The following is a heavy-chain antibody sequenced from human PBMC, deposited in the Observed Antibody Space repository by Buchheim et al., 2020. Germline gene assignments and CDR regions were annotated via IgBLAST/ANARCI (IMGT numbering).Heavy chain of an antibody. CDR2: ITSSSSTI. CDR3: ARVVSGSSFDS. V-gene: IGHV3-48*01. Sequence: EVQLVESGGGLVQPGGSLRLSCAASGFTFSHYSMNWVRQAPGKGLEWVSYITSSSSTIFYADSVKGRLTISRDNAKNSLYLQMNSLRGEDTAVYYCARVVSGSSFDSWGQGAL. J-gene: IGHJ5*01. CDR1: GFTFSHYS. D-gene: IGHD1-26*01.